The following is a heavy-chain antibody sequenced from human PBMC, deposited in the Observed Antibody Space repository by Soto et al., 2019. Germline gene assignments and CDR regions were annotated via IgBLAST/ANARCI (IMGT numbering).Heavy chain of an antibody. Sequence: SETLSLTCTVSGGSISSYYWSWIRQPPGKGLEWIGYIYYSGSTNYNPSLKSRVTISVDTSKNQFSLKLSSVTAADTAVYYCARDESSSGWYWFDPWGQGTLVTVSS. CDR2: IYYSGST. D-gene: IGHD6-19*01. CDR1: GGSISSYY. J-gene: IGHJ5*02. V-gene: IGHV4-59*01. CDR3: ARDESSSGWYWFDP.